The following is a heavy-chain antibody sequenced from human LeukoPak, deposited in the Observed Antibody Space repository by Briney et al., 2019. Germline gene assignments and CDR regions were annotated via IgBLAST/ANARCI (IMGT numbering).Heavy chain of an antibody. Sequence: SETLSLTCTVSGGSISSSSYYWGWIRQPPGKGLEWIGSIYYSGSTYYNPSLKSRVTISVDTTKNQFSLKLSSVTAADTAVYYCASPYYYDSSGYYGYWGQGTLVTVSS. CDR3: ASPYYYDSSGYYGY. V-gene: IGHV4-39*01. J-gene: IGHJ4*02. D-gene: IGHD3-22*01. CDR2: IYYSGST. CDR1: GGSISSSSYY.